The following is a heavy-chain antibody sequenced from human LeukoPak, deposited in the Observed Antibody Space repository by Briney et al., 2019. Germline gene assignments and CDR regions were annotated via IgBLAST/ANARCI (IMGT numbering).Heavy chain of an antibody. J-gene: IGHJ3*02. CDR2: IKQDGSEK. CDR1: GFTFSSYW. V-gene: IGHV3-7*03. Sequence: RGSLRLSCAASGFTFSSYWMSWVRQAPGKGLEWVANIKQDGSEKYYVDSVKGRFTISRDNAKNSLYLQMNSLRAEDTAVYYCAKDRIWGSAYDAFDIWGQGTMVTVSS. D-gene: IGHD3-16*01. CDR3: AKDRIWGSAYDAFDI.